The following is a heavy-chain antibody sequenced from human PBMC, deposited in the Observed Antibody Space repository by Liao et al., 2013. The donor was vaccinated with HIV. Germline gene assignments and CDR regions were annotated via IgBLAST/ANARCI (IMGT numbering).Heavy chain of an antibody. Sequence: QVQLQESGPGLVKPSQTLSLTCTVSGGSISSGSYYWSWIRQPAGKGLEWIGRIYSGGSTNYNPSLKSRVTISIDTSKNQFSLKLSSVTAADTAVYYCARDRPSYGDYDRGYYYYMDVWGKGTTVTVSS. CDR1: GGSISSGSYY. CDR2: IYSGGST. CDR3: ARDRPSYGDYDRGYYYYMDV. J-gene: IGHJ6*03. V-gene: IGHV4-61*02. D-gene: IGHD4-17*01.